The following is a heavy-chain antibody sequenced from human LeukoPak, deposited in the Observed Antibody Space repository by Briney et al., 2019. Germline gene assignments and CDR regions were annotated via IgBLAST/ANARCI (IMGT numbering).Heavy chain of an antibody. CDR1: GFTFSSYA. D-gene: IGHD1-26*01. CDR3: AKVDFEGAIWGGLFDY. Sequence: GGSLRLSCAASGFTFSSYAMSWVRQAPGKRLEWVSAISGSGGSTYYADSVKGRFTISRDNSKNTLYLQMNSLRAEDTAVYYCAKVDFEGAIWGGLFDYWGQGTLVTVSS. J-gene: IGHJ4*02. CDR2: ISGSGGST. V-gene: IGHV3-23*01.